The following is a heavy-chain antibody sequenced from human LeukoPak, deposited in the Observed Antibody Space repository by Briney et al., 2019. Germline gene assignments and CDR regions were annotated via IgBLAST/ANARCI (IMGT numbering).Heavy chain of an antibody. CDR2: FYYSGST. D-gene: IGHD1-26*01. Sequence: SETLSLTCTGSGGSISSYYWSWIRQPPGKGLEWIGHFYYSGSTNYNPSLKSRVTISVDTSKNQFSLKLSSVTAADTAVYYCASQIVGAKTAFDYWGQGTLVTVSS. CDR3: ASQIVGAKTAFDY. CDR1: GGSISSYY. V-gene: IGHV4-59*08. J-gene: IGHJ4*02.